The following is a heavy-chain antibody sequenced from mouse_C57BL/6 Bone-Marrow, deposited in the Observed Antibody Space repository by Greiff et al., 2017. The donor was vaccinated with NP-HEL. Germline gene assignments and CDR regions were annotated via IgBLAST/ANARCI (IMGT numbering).Heavy chain of an antibody. J-gene: IGHJ3*01. V-gene: IGHV5-6*01. Sequence: EVKLMESGGDLVKPGGSLKLSCAASGFTFSSYGMSWVRQTPDKRLEWVATISSGGSYTYYPDSVKGRFTISRDNAKNTLYLQMSSLKSEDTAMYYCARPGFNYSNWGFAYWGQGTLVTVSA. CDR2: ISSGGSYT. CDR3: ARPGFNYSNWGFAY. D-gene: IGHD2-5*01. CDR1: GFTFSSYG.